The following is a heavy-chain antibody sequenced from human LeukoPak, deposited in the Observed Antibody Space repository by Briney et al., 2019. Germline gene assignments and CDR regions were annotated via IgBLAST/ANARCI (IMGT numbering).Heavy chain of an antibody. V-gene: IGHV4-34*01. J-gene: IGHJ4*02. D-gene: IGHD3-3*01. CDR2: INHSGST. CDR3: ARAGVGDFWSGKGALDY. Sequence: SETLSLTCAVCGGSFSGYYWSWIRQPPGKGLEWIGEINHSGSTNYNPSLKSRATISVDTSKNQFSLKLSSMTAAATAVYYCARAGVGDFWSGKGALDYWGQGTLVTVSS. CDR1: GGSFSGYY.